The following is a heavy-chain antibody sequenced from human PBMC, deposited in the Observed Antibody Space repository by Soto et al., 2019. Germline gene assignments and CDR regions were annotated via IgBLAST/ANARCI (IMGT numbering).Heavy chain of an antibody. J-gene: IGHJ5*02. CDR1: GFAFSSYW. D-gene: IGHD6-19*01. V-gene: IGHV3-74*01. Sequence: EVQLVESGGGLVQPGGSLRLSCAASGFAFSSYWMQWVRQAPGKGPVWVSRISSDGRNTTYADFAKGRFTISRDNAENTLHLQMTSLTDADTAVYYCIKASTVTGVGGYRWGQGTLVTVSS. CDR3: IKASTVTGVGGYR. CDR2: ISSDGRNT.